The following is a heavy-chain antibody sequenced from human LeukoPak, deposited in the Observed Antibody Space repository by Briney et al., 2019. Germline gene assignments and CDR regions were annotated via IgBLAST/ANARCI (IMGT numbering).Heavy chain of an antibody. V-gene: IGHV3-9*01. J-gene: IGHJ4*02. Sequence: PGRSLRLSCVASGFTFDDYAMHWVRQAPGKGLEWVAGINWNSVSAVYADSLKGRLTISRDNAKNSLFLQMNGLKTEDTAFYYCAKGARSSSGYTTDWGQGILVTVSS. D-gene: IGHD3-22*01. CDR2: INWNSVSA. CDR3: AKGARSSSGYTTD. CDR1: GFTFDDYA.